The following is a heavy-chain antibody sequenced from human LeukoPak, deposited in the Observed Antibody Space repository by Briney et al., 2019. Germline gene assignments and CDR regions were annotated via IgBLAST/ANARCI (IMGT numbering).Heavy chain of an antibody. CDR3: ARDRIAPAGSIIDY. Sequence: ASVKVSCKASGYTFTGHYVHWVRQAPGQGLEWMGWIDPSKGGTNSAQKFQGRVTMARDTYITTVYMELSSLTSDDTAIYFCARDRIAPAGSIIDYWGQGTLVTVSS. J-gene: IGHJ4*02. D-gene: IGHD6-13*01. V-gene: IGHV1-2*02. CDR1: GYTFTGHY. CDR2: IDPSKGGT.